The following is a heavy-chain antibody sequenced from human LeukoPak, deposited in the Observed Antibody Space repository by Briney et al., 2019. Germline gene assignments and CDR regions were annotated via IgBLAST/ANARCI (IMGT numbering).Heavy chain of an antibody. Sequence: GGSLRLSCTASGFTFGDYAMSWVRQAPGKGLEWVGFIRSKAYGGTTEYAASVKGRFTISRDDSKSIAYLQMNSLKTEDTAVYYCTREVVAASNWFDPWGQGTLVTASS. J-gene: IGHJ5*02. CDR3: TREVVAASNWFDP. CDR2: IRSKAYGGTT. V-gene: IGHV3-49*04. CDR1: GFTFGDYA. D-gene: IGHD2-15*01.